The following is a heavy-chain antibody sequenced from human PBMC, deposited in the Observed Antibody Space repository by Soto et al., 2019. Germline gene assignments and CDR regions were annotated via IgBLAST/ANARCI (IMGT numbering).Heavy chain of an antibody. D-gene: IGHD6-19*01. CDR2: INSDGSST. Sequence: GGSLILSCAASGFTFSSYWMHWVRQAPGKGLVWVSRINSDGSSTSYADSVKGRFTISRDNAKNTLYLQMNSLRAEDTAVYYCARDESIAVAGNEFDPWGQGTLVTVSS. CDR1: GFTFSSYW. V-gene: IGHV3-74*01. J-gene: IGHJ5*02. CDR3: ARDESIAVAGNEFDP.